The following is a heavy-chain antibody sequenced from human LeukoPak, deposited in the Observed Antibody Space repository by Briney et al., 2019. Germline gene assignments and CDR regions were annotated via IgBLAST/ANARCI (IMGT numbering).Heavy chain of an antibody. CDR1: SGSITNYY. V-gene: IGHV4-59*01. D-gene: IGHD1-26*01. CDR3: ARYIVSYPHDAFDI. Sequence: SETLSLTCTVSSGSITNYYWSWIRQPPGKGLEWIGFIYYSGSTSYNPSLKSRVTISVDTSKKQFSLKLSSVTAADTAFYYCARYIVSYPHDAFDIWGQGTMVTVSS. J-gene: IGHJ3*02. CDR2: IYYSGST.